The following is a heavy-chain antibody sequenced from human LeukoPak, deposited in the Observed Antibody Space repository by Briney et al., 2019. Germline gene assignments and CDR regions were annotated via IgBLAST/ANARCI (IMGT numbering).Heavy chain of an antibody. D-gene: IGHD5-12*01. J-gene: IGHJ4*02. CDR1: GFTFSSYW. CDR3: AKGLDIVATIGY. CDR2: INSDGSST. Sequence: GGSLRLSCAASGFTFSSYWMHWVRQAPGKGLVWVSRINSDGSSTSYADSVKGRFTISRDNAKNTLYLQMNSLRAEDTAVYYCAKGLDIVATIGYWGQGTLVTVSS. V-gene: IGHV3-74*01.